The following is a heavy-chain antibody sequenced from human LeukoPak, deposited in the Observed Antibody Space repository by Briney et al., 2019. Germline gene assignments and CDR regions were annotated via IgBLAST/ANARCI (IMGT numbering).Heavy chain of an antibody. D-gene: IGHD6-13*01. CDR1: GYSISSGYY. J-gene: IGHJ5*02. CDR2: VYYSGST. Sequence: SETLSLTCTVSGYSISSGYYWGWIRQPPGKGLEWIGSVYYSGSTYYNPSLKSRVTISVDTSKNQFSLKLSSVTAADTAVYYCARIYSSSWFLNWFDPWGQGTLVTVSS. CDR3: ARIYSSSWFLNWFDP. V-gene: IGHV4-38-2*02.